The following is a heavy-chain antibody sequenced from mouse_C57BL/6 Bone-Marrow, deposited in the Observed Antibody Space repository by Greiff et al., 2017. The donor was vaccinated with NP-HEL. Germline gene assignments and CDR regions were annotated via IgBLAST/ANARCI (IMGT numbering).Heavy chain of an antibody. CDR2: IFPGRGST. CDR1: GYTFTGYW. D-gene: IGHD3-2*02. CDR3: AVDSSGAAWVAY. J-gene: IGHJ3*01. Sequence: QVQLQQSGAELMKPGASVKLSCKASGYTFTGYWIEWVKPRPGHGLEWIGEIFPGRGSTNYNEKFKGKATFTADTSSNTAYMQLSSLTTEDSAIYYCAVDSSGAAWVAYWGQGTLVTVSA. V-gene: IGHV1-9*01.